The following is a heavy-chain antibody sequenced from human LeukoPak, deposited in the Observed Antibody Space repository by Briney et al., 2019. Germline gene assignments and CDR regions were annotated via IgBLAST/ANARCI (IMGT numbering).Heavy chain of an antibody. V-gene: IGHV1-18*01. CDR3: AREHYYDSSGYYRDFDI. CDR2: ISAYNGNT. CDR1: GYTFTSYG. Sequence: ASVKVSCKASGYTFTSYGISWVRQAPGQGLEWMGWISAYNGNTNYAQKLQGRVTMTTDTSTSTAYMELRSLRAEDTAVYYCAREHYYDSSGYYRDFDIWGQGTMVTVSS. J-gene: IGHJ3*02. D-gene: IGHD3-22*01.